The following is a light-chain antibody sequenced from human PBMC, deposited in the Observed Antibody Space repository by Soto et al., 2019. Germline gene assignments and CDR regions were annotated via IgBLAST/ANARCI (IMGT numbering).Light chain of an antibody. CDR3: QQYNRFSTWT. CDR2: DAS. Sequence: DIQMTQSPSTLSASVGDRVSITCRASQSISSWLAWYQQKPGKAPKLLIYDASSLQRGVPSRFSGSGSGTEFTLTISSLLPDDFATYYCQQYNRFSTWTFGQGTKVGIK. V-gene: IGKV1-5*01. J-gene: IGKJ1*01. CDR1: QSISSW.